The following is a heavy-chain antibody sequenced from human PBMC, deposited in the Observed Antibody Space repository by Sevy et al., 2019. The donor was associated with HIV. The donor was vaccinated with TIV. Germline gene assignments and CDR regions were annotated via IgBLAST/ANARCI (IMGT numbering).Heavy chain of an antibody. D-gene: IGHD5-12*01. CDR3: SKRGYSGYDYEAHYYYMDV. CDR2: ISGSGGST. J-gene: IGHJ6*03. V-gene: IGHV3-23*01. CDR1: GFTFSSYA. Sequence: GWSLRLSCAASGFTFSSYAMSWVRQAPGKGLEWVSAISGSGGSTYYADSVKGRFTISRDNSKNTLYLQMNSLRAEDTAVYYWSKRGYSGYDYEAHYYYMDVWGKGTTVTLSS.